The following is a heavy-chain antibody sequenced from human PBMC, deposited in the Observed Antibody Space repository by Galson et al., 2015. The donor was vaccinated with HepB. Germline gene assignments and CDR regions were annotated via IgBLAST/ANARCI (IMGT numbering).Heavy chain of an antibody. Sequence: SLRLSCAVSGFTVSSNYMSWVRQAPGKGLEWVSIIYSGGITYYADSVKGRFSISRDNSKNTVYLQMNSLRTEDTAVYYCARDHQNVGPGMDVWGQGTTVTVSS. CDR1: GFTVSSNY. V-gene: IGHV3-66*01. J-gene: IGHJ6*02. D-gene: IGHD1-26*01. CDR2: IYSGGIT. CDR3: ARDHQNVGPGMDV.